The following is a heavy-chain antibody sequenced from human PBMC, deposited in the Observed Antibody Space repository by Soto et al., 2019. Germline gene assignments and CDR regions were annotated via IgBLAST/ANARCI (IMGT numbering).Heavy chain of an antibody. V-gene: IGHV4-4*02. D-gene: IGHD3-10*02. J-gene: IGHJ5*01. Sequence: QVQLQESGPGLVKPSGTLSLLCSVSGFSVSSNDWWTWVRQPPGKGLEWIGEVFRSGETNSNPSLKSRVTMSVDMSKNHLSLTLNSVTAADTGIYYCARSTMIGPARRLDSWGPGTLVTVSA. CDR3: ARSTMIGPARRLDS. CDR2: VFRSGET. CDR1: GFSVSSNDW.